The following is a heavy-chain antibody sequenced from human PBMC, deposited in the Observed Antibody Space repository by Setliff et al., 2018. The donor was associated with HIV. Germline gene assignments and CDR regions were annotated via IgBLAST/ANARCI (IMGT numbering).Heavy chain of an antibody. CDR1: GYSISGGYY. V-gene: IGHV4-38-2*01. CDR3: ARMYSGYDWSPAGARTRYFDY. J-gene: IGHJ4*02. CDR2: IYHSGST. D-gene: IGHD5-12*01. Sequence: LSLTCAVSGYSISGGYYWGWIRQPPGKGLGWIGSIYHSGSTYYNPSLKSRVTISVDTSKNQFSLKLSSVTAADTAVYYCARMYSGYDWSPAGARTRYFDYWGQGTLVTVSS.